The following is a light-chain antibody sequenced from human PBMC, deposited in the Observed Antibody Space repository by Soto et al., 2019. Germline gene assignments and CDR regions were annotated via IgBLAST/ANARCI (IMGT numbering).Light chain of an antibody. CDR1: SSNIGAGYD. V-gene: IGLV1-40*01. J-gene: IGLJ1*01. Sequence: QSVLTQPPSVSGAPGQRVTISCTGSSSNIGAGYDVHWYRQLPGTAPKLLIYGNSNRPSGVPDRFSGSKSGTSASLAITGLQAEDEADYYCQSYDSSLSGSVLGTGTKLTVL. CDR2: GNS. CDR3: QSYDSSLSGSV.